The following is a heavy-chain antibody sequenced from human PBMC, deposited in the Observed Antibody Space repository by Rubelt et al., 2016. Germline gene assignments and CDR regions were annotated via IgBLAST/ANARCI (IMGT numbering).Heavy chain of an antibody. Sequence: QVQLQESGPGLVKPSETLSLTCTVSGGSISSYYWSWIRQPPGKGLEWIGYIYYSGSTNYNTSLKSRVTISVDTSKNQFSLKLSSVTAADTAVYYCAREPAAGTSFDYWGQGTLVTVSS. V-gene: IGHV4-59*01. CDR1: GGSISSYY. CDR2: IYYSGST. D-gene: IGHD6-13*01. J-gene: IGHJ4*02. CDR3: AREPAAGTSFDY.